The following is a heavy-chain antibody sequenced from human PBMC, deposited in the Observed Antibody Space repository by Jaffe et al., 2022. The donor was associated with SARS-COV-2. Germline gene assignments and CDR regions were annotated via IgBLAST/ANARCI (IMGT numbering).Heavy chain of an antibody. V-gene: IGHV5-51*01. Sequence: EVQLVQSGAEVKKPGESLKISCKASGYSFTNYWIGWVRQMPGKGLEWMGIINLGDSDFRYSPSFQGQVTISADKSISTAYLHWSSLKASDTAMYYCARRHIDSWAAFDIWGQGTMVTVSS. CDR3: ARRHIDSWAAFDI. CDR2: INLGDSDF. D-gene: IGHD3-16*01. J-gene: IGHJ3*02. CDR1: GYSFTNYW.